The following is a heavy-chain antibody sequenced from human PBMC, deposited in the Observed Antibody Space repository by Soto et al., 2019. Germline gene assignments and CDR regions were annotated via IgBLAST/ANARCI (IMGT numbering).Heavy chain of an antibody. CDR3: TRQNIENSDVLYDAFDI. D-gene: IGHD5-18*01. Sequence: ASVKVSCKTSGYTFTDYYTHWVRQAPGQGLEWMGWMNPKSGGAYFAQKFQGRVTLTRDTSIGTAYIEVNSLTSDDTAVYFCTRQNIENSDVLYDAFDIWGQRTTVTVS. V-gene: IGHV1-2*02. CDR1: GYTFTDYY. CDR2: MNPKSGGA. J-gene: IGHJ3*02.